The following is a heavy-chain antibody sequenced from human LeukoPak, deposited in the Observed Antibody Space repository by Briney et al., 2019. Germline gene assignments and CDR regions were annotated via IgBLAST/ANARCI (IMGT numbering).Heavy chain of an antibody. Sequence: GGSLRLSCAASGVTFSSYSMHWVRQAPGKGLEWVSYISSTSNTIYYADSVKGRFTISRDNAKNSLYLQMNSLRDEGSAVYYCARGTQRAFDIWGQGTMVTVSS. D-gene: IGHD2-2*01. CDR2: ISSTSNTI. J-gene: IGHJ3*02. CDR1: GVTFSSYS. V-gene: IGHV3-48*02. CDR3: ARGTQRAFDI.